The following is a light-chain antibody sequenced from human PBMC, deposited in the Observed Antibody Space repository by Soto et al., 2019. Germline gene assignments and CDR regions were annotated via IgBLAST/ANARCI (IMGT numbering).Light chain of an antibody. V-gene: IGLV1-44*01. CDR2: TND. CDR1: SSNIGTYS. J-gene: IGLJ2*01. Sequence: QSALTQPPSASGTPGQRVTISCSGSSSNIGTYSVNWYRQFPGTAPRLLIYTNDQRPSGVPDRFVGSRSGTSASLAISELQSEDEADYFCSSWDDSLNDPGVLFGGGTKVTVL. CDR3: SSWDDSLNDPGVL.